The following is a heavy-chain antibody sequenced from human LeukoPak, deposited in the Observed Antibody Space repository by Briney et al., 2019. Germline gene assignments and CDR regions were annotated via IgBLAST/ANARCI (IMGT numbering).Heavy chain of an antibody. J-gene: IGHJ4*02. Sequence: PSQTLSLTCVISGDNVSRNGAGWHWIRQSPSRGLEWLGNTYYRSKWYNDYAGSVKSRITINADTSKNHFSLQLKSVTPEDTAVYYCAREPHYYDSGRELDYWGQGTLVTVSS. D-gene: IGHD3-10*01. V-gene: IGHV6-1*01. CDR3: AREPHYYDSGRELDY. CDR2: TYYRSKWYN. CDR1: GDNVSRNGAG.